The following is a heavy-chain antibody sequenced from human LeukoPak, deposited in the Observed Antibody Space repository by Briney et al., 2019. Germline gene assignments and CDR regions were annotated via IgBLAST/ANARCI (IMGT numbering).Heavy chain of an antibody. D-gene: IGHD5-18*01. Sequence: PSETLSLTCTVSGDSISTYYWSWIRQPPGKGLEWIGYIYYSGSTNYNPSLKSRVTISVDTSKNQFSLKLSSVTAADTAVYDCARLDTAMPVECYFDYWGQGTLVTVSS. V-gene: IGHV4-59*01. CDR1: GDSISTYY. J-gene: IGHJ4*02. CDR2: IYYSGST. CDR3: ARLDTAMPVECYFDY.